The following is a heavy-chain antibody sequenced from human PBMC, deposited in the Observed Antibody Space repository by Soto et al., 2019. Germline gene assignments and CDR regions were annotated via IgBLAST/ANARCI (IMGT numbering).Heavy chain of an antibody. CDR2: IYYSGST. V-gene: IGHV4-31*03. CDR1: GGSISSGGYY. J-gene: IGHJ3*02. D-gene: IGHD1-1*01. Sequence: SETLSLTCTVSGGSISSGGYYWSWIRHHPGKGLEWIGYIYYSGSTYYNPSLKSRVTISVDTSKNQSSLKLSSVTAADTAVYYCARGRKTGRDAFDIWGQGTMVTVSS. CDR3: ARGRKTGRDAFDI.